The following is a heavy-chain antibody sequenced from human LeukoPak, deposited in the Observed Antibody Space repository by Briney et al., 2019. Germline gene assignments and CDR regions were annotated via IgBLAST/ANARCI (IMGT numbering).Heavy chain of an antibody. J-gene: IGHJ4*02. CDR2: ISSNGGST. D-gene: IGHD2-2*01. Sequence: GGSLRLSCAASGFTFSSYAMHWVRQAPGKGLEYVSAISSNGGSTYYANSVKGRFTISRDNSKNTPYLQMGSLRAEDMAVYYCARGNQKDIVVVPAAPPDYWGQGTLVTVSS. V-gene: IGHV3-64*01. CDR1: GFTFSSYA. CDR3: ARGNQKDIVVVPAAPPDY.